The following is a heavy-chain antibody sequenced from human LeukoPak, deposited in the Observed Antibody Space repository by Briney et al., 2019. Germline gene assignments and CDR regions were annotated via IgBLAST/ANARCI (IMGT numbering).Heavy chain of an antibody. D-gene: IGHD1-26*01. V-gene: IGHV3-7*01. CDR1: GFSFSTYW. CDR2: IKGDESAR. J-gene: IGHJ4*02. CDR3: ARDVGGSLDY. Sequence: GGSLRLSCAATGFSFSTYWMAWVRQAPGKGLEWVANIKGDESARHQADSVKGRFTISRDNAQRTVYLQMSRLRGEDTGVYYCARDVGGSLDYWGQGTLVTVSS.